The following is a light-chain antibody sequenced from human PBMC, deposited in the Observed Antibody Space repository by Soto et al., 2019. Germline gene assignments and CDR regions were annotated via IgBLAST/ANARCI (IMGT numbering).Light chain of an antibody. CDR3: ASYAGSNNI. CDR2: EVS. Sequence: QSALNQPPSASGSPGQSVTISCTGTSSDVGGYRWVSWYQQHPGKAPKLMIYEVSKRPSGVPDRFSGSKSGNTASLTVSGLQAEDEADYYCASYAGSNNIFGTGTKVTVL. J-gene: IGLJ1*01. CDR1: SSDVGGYRW. V-gene: IGLV2-8*01.